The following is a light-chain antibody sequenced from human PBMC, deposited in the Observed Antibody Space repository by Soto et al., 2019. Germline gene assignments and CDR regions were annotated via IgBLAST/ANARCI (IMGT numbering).Light chain of an antibody. Sequence: EIVLTQSPGTLSLSPGESATLSCRASQSLNSNFLARYQQKPGQAPRLLVYAASSRATGIPDRFSGSASGTVFTLIISRLEPEDFAVYYCQQYDTSPPRYTFGQGIKLEIK. J-gene: IGKJ2*01. CDR3: QQYDTSPPRYT. CDR1: QSLNSNF. CDR2: AAS. V-gene: IGKV3-20*01.